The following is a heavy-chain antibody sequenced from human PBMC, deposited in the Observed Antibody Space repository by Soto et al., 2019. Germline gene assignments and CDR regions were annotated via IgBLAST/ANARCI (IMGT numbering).Heavy chain of an antibody. Sequence: SETLSLTCTVSGGSISSYYWSWIRQPPGKGLEWIGYIYYSGSTNYNPSLKSRVTISVDTSKNQFSLKLSSVTAADTAVYYCARGRGWFDPWGQGTLVPVYS. CDR3: ARGRGWFDP. CDR2: IYYSGST. V-gene: IGHV4-59*01. J-gene: IGHJ5*02. CDR1: GGSISSYY.